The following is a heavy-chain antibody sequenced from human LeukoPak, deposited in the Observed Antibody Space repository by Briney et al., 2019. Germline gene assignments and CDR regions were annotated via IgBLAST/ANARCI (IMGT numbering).Heavy chain of an antibody. J-gene: IGHJ4*02. CDR1: GYSFTSYW. D-gene: IGHD3-10*01. CDR3: ARLQVLLWFGKPRGHLDY. Sequence: GGSLKISCKGSGYSFTSYWIGCVRQMPGKGLEWMGIIYPGDSDTRYSPSFQGQVTISADKSISTAYLQWSSLKASDTAMYYCARLQVLLWFGKPRGHLDYWGQGTLVTVSS. CDR2: IYPGDSDT. V-gene: IGHV5-51*01.